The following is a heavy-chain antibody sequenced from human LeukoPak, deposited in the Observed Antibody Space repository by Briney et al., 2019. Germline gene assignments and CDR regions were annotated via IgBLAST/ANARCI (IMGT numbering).Heavy chain of an antibody. CDR2: ICCGGSNK. J-gene: IGHJ4*02. V-gene: IGHV3-48*03. CDR3: ARGPYGY. Sequence: PGGSLRLSCAASGFTISGYDMNWVRQAPGKGLEWVSFICCGGSNKFYADSVKGRITISRDNPKNSLYLQMNILRAEDTAVYYRARGPYGYCGQGTLVTVSS. D-gene: IGHD2-21*01. CDR1: GFTISGYD.